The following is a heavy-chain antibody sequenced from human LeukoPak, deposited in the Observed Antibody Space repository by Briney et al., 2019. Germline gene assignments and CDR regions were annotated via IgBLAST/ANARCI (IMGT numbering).Heavy chain of an antibody. J-gene: IGHJ4*02. D-gene: IGHD6-13*01. CDR1: GFPFSVYG. CDR2: IGHDGTFQ. CDR3: ASGGYTSSWYVVDY. Sequence: PGTSLRLSCAASGFPFSVYGMHWVRQAPGRGLEGVAVIGHDGTFQQYADSVKGRFAVSRDNSKNTLYLQMSSLRPEDTAVYYCASGGYTSSWYVVDYWGQGTLVTVSS. V-gene: IGHV3-33*01.